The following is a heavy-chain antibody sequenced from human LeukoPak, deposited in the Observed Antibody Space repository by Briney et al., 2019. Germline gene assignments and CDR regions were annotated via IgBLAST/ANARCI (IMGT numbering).Heavy chain of an antibody. D-gene: IGHD3-10*01. J-gene: IGHJ5*02. CDR2: ISAYNGNT. Sequence: GASVKVSCKASGYPFTSYGISWVRQAPGQGLEWMGWISAYNGNTNYAQKLQGRVTMTTDTSTSTAYMELRSLRSDDTAVYYCARTYYYGSGSPNWFDPWGQGTLVTVSS. CDR3: ARTYYYGSGSPNWFDP. V-gene: IGHV1-18*01. CDR1: GYPFTSYG.